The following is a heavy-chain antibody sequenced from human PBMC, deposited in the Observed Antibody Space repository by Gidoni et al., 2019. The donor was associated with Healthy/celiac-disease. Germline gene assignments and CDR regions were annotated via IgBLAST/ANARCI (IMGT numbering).Heavy chain of an antibody. CDR3: ARGHYYDSSGYLMGD. CDR2: ISAYNGNT. V-gene: IGHV1-18*01. Sequence: QVQLVQSGAEVKKPGASVKFSCQASGSTFTSYGISWVRQAHGQGIEWMGWISAYNGNTNYAQKLQGRVTMTTDTSTSTDYMELRSLRSDDTAVYYCARGHYYDSSGYLMGDWGQGTLVTVSS. D-gene: IGHD3-22*01. CDR1: GSTFTSYG. J-gene: IGHJ4*02.